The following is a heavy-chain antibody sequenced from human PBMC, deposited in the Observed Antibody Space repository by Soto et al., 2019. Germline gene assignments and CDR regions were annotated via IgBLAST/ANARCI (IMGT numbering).Heavy chain of an antibody. Sequence: QVQLVESGGGVVQPGGSLRLSCAASGFGFDAYGIHWVRRAPGKGLEWVAVITYDGSHQYYRDSVKGRFTISRDNVRKTMFLHMDSLHPEDTAMYFCASGSQYNFGPLAYFDYWGQGTLVTVSS. CDR1: GFGFDAYG. J-gene: IGHJ4*02. D-gene: IGHD1-1*01. CDR2: ITYDGSHQ. V-gene: IGHV3-30*03. CDR3: ASGSQYNFGPLAYFDY.